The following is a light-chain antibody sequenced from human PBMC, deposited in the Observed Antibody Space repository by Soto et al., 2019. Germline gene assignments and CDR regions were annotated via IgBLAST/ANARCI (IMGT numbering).Light chain of an antibody. CDR3: AAWDDSLNDVV. Sequence: QSVLTQPPSASGTPGQRITISCSGSSSNIGSNTVNWYRQLPGTAPKLLIYKNNQWPSGIPDRFSGSKSGTSASLAISGLQSEDEADYYCAAWDDSLNDVVFGVGTQLTVL. CDR2: KNN. J-gene: IGLJ2*01. V-gene: IGLV1-44*01. CDR1: SSNIGSNT.